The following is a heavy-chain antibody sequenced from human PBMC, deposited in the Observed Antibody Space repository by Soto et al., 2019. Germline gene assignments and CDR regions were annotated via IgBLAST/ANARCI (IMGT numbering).Heavy chain of an antibody. CDR2: ITHSGRT. Sequence: QVQLQQWGAGLLKPSETLSLTCSVYGGSFSGYHWTWIRQSPGKGLEWIGEITHSGRTKYNPSLESRVTISVDTSKNQFSLELASLTAADTAVYYCARSIQGWTPLDYWGQGTQVTVSS. CDR3: ARSIQGWTPLDY. CDR1: GGSFSGYH. V-gene: IGHV4-34*01. J-gene: IGHJ4*02. D-gene: IGHD5-18*01.